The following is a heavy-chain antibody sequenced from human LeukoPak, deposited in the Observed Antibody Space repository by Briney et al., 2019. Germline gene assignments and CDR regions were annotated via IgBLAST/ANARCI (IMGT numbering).Heavy chain of an antibody. V-gene: IGHV3-53*01. Sequence: GGSLRLSCAASGFIVSGDFMSWVRQAPGKGLEWVSVIYSDGSTYYADSVKGRFTISRDNSKNTLDLQMTGLRAEDTAVYYCARDGLRGNNWFDPWGQGTLVTVSS. J-gene: IGHJ5*02. CDR3: ARDGLRGNNWFDP. CDR1: GFIVSGDF. D-gene: IGHD5-24*01. CDR2: IYSDGST.